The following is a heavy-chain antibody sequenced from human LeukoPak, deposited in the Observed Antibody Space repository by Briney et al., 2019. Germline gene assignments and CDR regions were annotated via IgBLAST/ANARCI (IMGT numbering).Heavy chain of an antibody. CDR1: GFILSNHW. V-gene: IGHV3-7*01. D-gene: IGHD5-18*01. CDR3: ARGGSDTAMARDY. Sequence: PGGSLRLSCAASGFILSNHWMTWVRQAPGKGPEWVANMNKDGSQKYYVDSVKGRFTISRDDAKNTLYLQLNSLRAEDTAVYFCARGGSDTAMARDYWGQGTLVTVSS. J-gene: IGHJ4*02. CDR2: MNKDGSQK.